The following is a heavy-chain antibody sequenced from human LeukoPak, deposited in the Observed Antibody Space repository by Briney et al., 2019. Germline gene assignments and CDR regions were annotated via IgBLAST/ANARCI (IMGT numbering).Heavy chain of an antibody. J-gene: IGHJ4*02. CDR2: ISGSGGST. D-gene: IGHD3-3*01. CDR1: GFTFSSYG. Sequence: GGSLRLSCAASGFTFSSYGMSWVRQAPGKGLEWVSAISGSGGSTYYADSVKGRFTISRDNSKNTLYLQMNSLRAEDTAVYYCARTRRDYDFWSGPFDYWGQGTLVTVSS. V-gene: IGHV3-23*01. CDR3: ARTRRDYDFWSGPFDY.